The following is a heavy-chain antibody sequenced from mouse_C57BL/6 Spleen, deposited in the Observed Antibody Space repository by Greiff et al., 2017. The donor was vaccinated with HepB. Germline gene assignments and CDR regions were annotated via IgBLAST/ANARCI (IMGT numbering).Heavy chain of an antibody. V-gene: IGHV1-26*01. Sequence: EVQLQQSGPELVKPGASVKISCKASGYTFTDYYMNWVKQSHGKSLEWIGDINPNNGGTSYNQKFKGKATLTVDKSSSTAYMELRSLTSADSAVYYGARRDYGSRGYFDVWGTGTTVTVSS. CDR2: INPNNGGT. CDR3: ARRDYGSRGYFDV. D-gene: IGHD1-1*01. J-gene: IGHJ1*03. CDR1: GYTFTDYY.